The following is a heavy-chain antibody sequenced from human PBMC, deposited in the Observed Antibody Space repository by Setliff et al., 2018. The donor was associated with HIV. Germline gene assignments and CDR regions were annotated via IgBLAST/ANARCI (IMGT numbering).Heavy chain of an antibody. CDR3: ARDRAESYYYYYYYMDV. CDR1: GLTFSSYT. Sequence: SLKISCAASGLTFSSYTMNWVRQAPGKGLEWVSSISSSSSYIYYADSVKGRFTISRDNAKNSLYLQMNSLRAEDTAVYYCARDRAESYYYYYYYMDVWGKGTTVTVSS. J-gene: IGHJ6*03. CDR2: ISSSSSYI. D-gene: IGHD3-10*01. V-gene: IGHV3-21*01.